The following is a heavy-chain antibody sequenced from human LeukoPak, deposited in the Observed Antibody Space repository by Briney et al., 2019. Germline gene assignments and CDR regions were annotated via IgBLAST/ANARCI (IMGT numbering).Heavy chain of an antibody. CDR3: ARRLYDSSGYYLDY. Sequence: SETLSLTCTVSGGSISSSYWSWIRQPPGKGLEWIGYIYYSGSSNYNPSLKSRVTISVDTSKNQFSLKVSSLTAADTAIYYCARRLYDSSGYYLDYWGQGTLVTVSS. CDR1: GGSISSSY. V-gene: IGHV4-59*01. CDR2: IYYSGSS. D-gene: IGHD3-22*01. J-gene: IGHJ4*02.